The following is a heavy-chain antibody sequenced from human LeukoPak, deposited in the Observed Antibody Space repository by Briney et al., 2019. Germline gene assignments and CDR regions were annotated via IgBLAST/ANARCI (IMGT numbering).Heavy chain of an antibody. D-gene: IGHD6-13*01. V-gene: IGHV1-2*02. CDR1: GYTFTDYY. CDR2: INPNSGGT. CDR3: ARNPPRIAAAGAGDY. Sequence: ASVKVSCKASGYTFTDYYTHWVRQAPGQGLEWMGWINPNSGGTNYAQKFQGRVTMTRDTSISTAYMELSRLRSDDTAVYYCARNPPRIAAAGAGDYWGQGTLVTVSS. J-gene: IGHJ4*02.